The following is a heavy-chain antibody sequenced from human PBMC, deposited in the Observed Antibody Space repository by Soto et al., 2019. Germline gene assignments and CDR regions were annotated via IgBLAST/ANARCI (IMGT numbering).Heavy chain of an antibody. Sequence: QVQLVQSGAEVKQSGASVKVSCKASGYDFTAYDINWVRQASGQGLEWMGWMNPINGATGSARRFQGRVSKTRNTATGTAYLGLNSLRSDDTAVYYCGRGPSPRAPAGGTPYYYAMDVWGQGTTVTVSS. D-gene: IGHD6-13*01. CDR1: GYDFTAYD. V-gene: IGHV1-8*02. J-gene: IGHJ6*02. CDR2: MNPINGAT. CDR3: GRGPSPRAPAGGTPYYYAMDV.